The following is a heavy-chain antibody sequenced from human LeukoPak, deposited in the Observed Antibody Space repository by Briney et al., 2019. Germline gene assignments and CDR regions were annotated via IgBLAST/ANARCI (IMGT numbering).Heavy chain of an antibody. V-gene: IGHV3-23*01. CDR1: GFTFDRIA. D-gene: IGHD3-10*01. J-gene: IGHJ4*02. Sequence: GGSLRLSCAASGFTFDRIAMSWVRQAPGQGLEWVSAISGSGGRAYYADSVKGRFTISRDNSKNTLYLQMNSLRAEDTAVYYCARDLAMVRGVIMGEDYWGQGTLVTVSS. CDR3: ARDLAMVRGVIMGEDY. CDR2: ISGSGGRA.